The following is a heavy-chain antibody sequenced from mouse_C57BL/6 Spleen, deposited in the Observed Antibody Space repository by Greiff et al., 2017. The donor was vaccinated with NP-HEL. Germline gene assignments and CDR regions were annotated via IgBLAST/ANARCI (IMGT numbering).Heavy chain of an antibody. Sequence: QVQLQQSGPEMVKPGASVKLSCKASGYTFTSYDINWVKQRPGQGLEWIGWIYPRDGSTKYNEKFKGKATLTVDTSSSTAYMELHSLTSEDSAVYFGARSAAITTVVAPGYWGQGTTLTVSS. CDR2: IYPRDGST. D-gene: IGHD1-1*01. V-gene: IGHV1-85*01. J-gene: IGHJ2*01. CDR3: ARSAAITTVVAPGY. CDR1: GYTFTSYD.